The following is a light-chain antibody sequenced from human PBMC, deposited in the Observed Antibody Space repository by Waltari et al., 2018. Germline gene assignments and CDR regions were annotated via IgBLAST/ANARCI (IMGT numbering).Light chain of an antibody. J-gene: IGLJ2*01. Sequence: QSVLPQPPSVSGTPGPRVAISCSGNSLHIGGNPGNWYKQRPGTAPKLLLYSNSERTPGVPDRFSGSKSGTSASLAISVLQSEDEAHYYCAAWDDSLNGVVFGGGTRLTVL. CDR1: SLHIGGNP. V-gene: IGLV1-44*01. CDR3: AAWDDSLNGVV. CDR2: SNS.